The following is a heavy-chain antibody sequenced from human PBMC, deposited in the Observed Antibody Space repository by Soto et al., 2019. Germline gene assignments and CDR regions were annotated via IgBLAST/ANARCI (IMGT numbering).Heavy chain of an antibody. V-gene: IGHV3-9*01. CDR2: ISWNSGSI. J-gene: IGHJ6*02. Sequence: PGGSLGLSCAASGFTFDDYAMHWVRQAPGKGLEWVSGISWNSGSIGYADSVKGRFTISRDNSKNTLYLQMNSLRAEDTAVYYCAKAGSYGSNYYYYGMDVWGQGTTVTVSS. CDR3: AKAGSYGSNYYYYGMDV. D-gene: IGHD5-18*01. CDR1: GFTFDDYA.